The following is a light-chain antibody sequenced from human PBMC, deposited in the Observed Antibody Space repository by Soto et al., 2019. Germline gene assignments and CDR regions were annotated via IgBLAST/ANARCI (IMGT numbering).Light chain of an antibody. V-gene: IGKV3-20*01. J-gene: IGKJ1*01. Sequence: IVLTQAPGTLSPSSGAKATHSCRASQSVSSSYLAWYQQKPGQAPRLLIYGASSRATGIPDRFRGSGSGTDFTLTISRLEPEDFAVYYCQQYGSSPWTFGQGTKVDIK. CDR2: GAS. CDR1: QSVSSSY. CDR3: QQYGSSPWT.